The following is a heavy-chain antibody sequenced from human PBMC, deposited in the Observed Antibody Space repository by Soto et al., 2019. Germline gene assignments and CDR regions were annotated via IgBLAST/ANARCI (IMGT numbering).Heavy chain of an antibody. D-gene: IGHD6-19*01. J-gene: IGHJ3*01. CDR1: GFSFNVYY. Sequence: QEQLAESGGGLVKPGGSLRLSCAASGFSFNVYYMTWIRQAPGSGLEWVASISILGDSTYYADSVKGRFTISRDNVQSSLYLQMDTLRPEDTAVYYCARDRAGTRTLPHNTFNLWGQGTTVTVAS. CDR3: ARDRAGTRTLPHNTFNL. V-gene: IGHV3-11*01. CDR2: ISILGDST.